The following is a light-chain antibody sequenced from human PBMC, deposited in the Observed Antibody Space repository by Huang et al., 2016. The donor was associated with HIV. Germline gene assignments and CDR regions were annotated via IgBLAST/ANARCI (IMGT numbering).Light chain of an antibody. CDR3: QQYDNLYT. CDR2: HAS. J-gene: IGKJ2*01. Sequence: DIQMTQSPSSLSASVGDRVTITCQASQDISNYLNWYQQKPGKAPKVLIYHASNLETGVPSRFSGNGSWTDFTFTITSLQPEDIATYYCQQYDNLYTFGQGTKLEIK. V-gene: IGKV1-33*01. CDR1: QDISNY.